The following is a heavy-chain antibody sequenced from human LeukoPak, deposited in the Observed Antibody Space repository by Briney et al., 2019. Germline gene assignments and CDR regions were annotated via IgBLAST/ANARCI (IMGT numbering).Heavy chain of an antibody. J-gene: IGHJ3*02. CDR2: ISSSGSII. D-gene: IGHD6-13*01. V-gene: IGHV3-11*04. CDR1: GFTFSDYY. Sequence: PGGSLRLSCAASGFTFSDYYMSWIRQAPGKGLEWVSYISSSGSIIYYADSVKGRFTISRDNAKNSLYLQTNSLRAEDTAVYYCARASWYSSTDAFVIWGQGTMVTVSS. CDR3: ARASWYSSTDAFVI.